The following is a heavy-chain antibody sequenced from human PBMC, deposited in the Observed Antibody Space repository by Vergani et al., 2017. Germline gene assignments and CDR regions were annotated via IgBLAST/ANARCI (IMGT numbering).Heavy chain of an antibody. V-gene: IGHV1-8*01. CDR1: GYTFTSYD. Sequence: QVQLVQSGAEVKKPGASVKVSCKASGYTFTSYDINWVRQATGQGLERMGWMNPNSGNTGYAQKFRGRVTMTRNTSISTAYMELSSLRSEETAVYYCARNRGSYSRARDYYYYMDVWGKGTTVTVSS. CDR3: ARNRGSYSRARDYYYYMDV. CDR2: MNPNSGNT. D-gene: IGHD1-26*01. J-gene: IGHJ6*03.